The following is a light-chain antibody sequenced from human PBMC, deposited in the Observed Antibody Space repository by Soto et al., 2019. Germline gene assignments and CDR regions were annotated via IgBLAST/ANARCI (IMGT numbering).Light chain of an antibody. CDR1: QDIRSY. V-gene: IGKV1-39*01. CDR2: VTF. Sequence: DIQMTQSPSSLSASVGDRVSITCRASQDIRSYLNWYQQKPGKAPDLLIYVTFNLQIGVPPRFSASGYGTDFTLTISSLQPEDFATYYCQQGYSSQWTSGQGTKVEIK. J-gene: IGKJ1*01. CDR3: QQGYSSQWT.